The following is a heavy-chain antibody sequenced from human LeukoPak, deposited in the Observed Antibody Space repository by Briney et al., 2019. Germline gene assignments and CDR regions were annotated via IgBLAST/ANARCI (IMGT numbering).Heavy chain of an antibody. Sequence: SQTLSLTCALSGDSVSSNSVAWNWLRQSPSRGLEWLGRTYYRSKWYSDYAVSVKSRLTINPDTSKNQFSLQLNSVTPEDTAMYYCARDLGWFDPWGQGTLVTVSS. CDR2: TYYRSKWYS. V-gene: IGHV6-1*01. J-gene: IGHJ5*02. CDR1: GDSVSSNSVA. CDR3: ARDLGWFDP.